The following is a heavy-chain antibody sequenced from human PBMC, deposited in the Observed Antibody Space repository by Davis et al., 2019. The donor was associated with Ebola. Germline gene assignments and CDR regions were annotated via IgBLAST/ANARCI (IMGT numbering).Heavy chain of an antibody. J-gene: IGHJ6*02. CDR2: IYPGDSDT. CDR1: GYSFTSYW. Sequence: GESLKISCQGSGYSFTSYWIGWVRQMPGKGLEWMGIIYPGDSDTRYSPSFQGQVTISADKSISTAYLQWSSLKASDTAMYYCARGQGGTAMAGHYYYYGMDVWGQGTTVTVSS. CDR3: ARGQGGTAMAGHYYYYGMDV. D-gene: IGHD5-18*01. V-gene: IGHV5-51*01.